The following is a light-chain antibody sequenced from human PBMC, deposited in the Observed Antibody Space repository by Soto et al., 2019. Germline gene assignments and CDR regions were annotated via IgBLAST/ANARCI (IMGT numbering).Light chain of an antibody. CDR2: ITN. V-gene: IGLV8-61*01. Sequence: QTVVTQEPSFSVSPGGTVTLTCCLSAGSVSTSYYPSCYQQNPGQAPRTLISITNTRSYRVPDRLAGSILGNKAALTVTGAQEVDESDYYCVLYMGSGICVFGGGTQLPVL. CDR3: VLYMGSGICV. CDR1: AGSVSTSYY. J-gene: IGLJ3*02.